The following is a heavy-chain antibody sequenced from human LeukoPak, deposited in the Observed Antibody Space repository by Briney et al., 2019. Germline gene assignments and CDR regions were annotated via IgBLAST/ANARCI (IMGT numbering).Heavy chain of an antibody. J-gene: IGHJ5*02. V-gene: IGHV1-18*04. CDR3: ARLVGYCSGGSCERFDP. Sequence: ASVKVSCKASGYTFTSYGISWVRQAPGQGLEWMGWISAYNGNTNYAQKLQDRVTMTTDTSTSTAYMELRSLRSDDTAVYYCARLVGYCSGGSCERFDPWGQGTLVTVSS. D-gene: IGHD2-15*01. CDR2: ISAYNGNT. CDR1: GYTFTSYG.